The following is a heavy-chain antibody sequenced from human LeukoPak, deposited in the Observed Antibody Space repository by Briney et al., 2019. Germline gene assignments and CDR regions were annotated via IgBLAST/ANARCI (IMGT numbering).Heavy chain of an antibody. Sequence: PSETLSLTCAVSGGSISSGGYSWSWIRQPPGKGLEWIGYIYHSGSTYYNPSPKSRVTISVDRSKNQFSLKLSSVTAADTAVYYCAREARDAFDIWGQGTMVTVSS. V-gene: IGHV4-30-2*01. J-gene: IGHJ3*02. CDR2: IYHSGST. CDR3: AREARDAFDI. CDR1: GGSISSGGYS.